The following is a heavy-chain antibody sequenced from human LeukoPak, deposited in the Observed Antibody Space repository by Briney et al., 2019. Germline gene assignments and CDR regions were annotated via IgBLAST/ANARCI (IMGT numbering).Heavy chain of an antibody. CDR3: ARVMNFGVVIKAFDI. CDR2: INPNSGGT. V-gene: IGHV1-2*02. J-gene: IGHJ3*02. CDR1: GYTFTGYY. Sequence: ASVKVSCKASGYTFTGYYMHWVRQAPGQGLEWMGWINPNSGGTNYAQKFQGRVTMTRDTSISTAYMELSRLRSDDTAVYYCARVMNFGVVIKAFDIWGQGTTVTVSS. D-gene: IGHD3-3*01.